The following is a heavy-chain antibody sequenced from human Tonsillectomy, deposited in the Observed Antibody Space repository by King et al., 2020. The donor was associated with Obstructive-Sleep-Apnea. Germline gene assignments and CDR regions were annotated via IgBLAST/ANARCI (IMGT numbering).Heavy chain of an antibody. CDR3: ARLRDYYDSSGYYYNAFDI. V-gene: IGHV4-39*01. J-gene: IGHJ3*02. Sequence: LQLQESGPGLVKPSETLSLTCSVSGGSISSSSYYWGWIRQTPGKGLEWIGTIYYSGSTYYNPSLKSRVTISVDTSKNQFSLKLRSVTAADTAVFYCARLRDYYDSSGYYYNAFDIWGQGTMVTVSS. CDR1: GGSISSSSYY. CDR2: IYYSGST. D-gene: IGHD3-22*01.